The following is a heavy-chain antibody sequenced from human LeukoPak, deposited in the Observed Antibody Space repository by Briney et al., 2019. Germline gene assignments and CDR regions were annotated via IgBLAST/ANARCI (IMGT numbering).Heavy chain of an antibody. D-gene: IGHD3-22*01. J-gene: IGHJ4*02. V-gene: IGHV3-7*01. Sequence: GGSLRLSCATSGFTFSNYWMAWVRQAPGKVLEWAANIKQDGSEKYYVDSVKRRFTISRDNAKNSLYLQMNSLRAEDTAVYYCARDPSVVALDYWGQGTLVTVSS. CDR2: IKQDGSEK. CDR1: GFTFSNYW. CDR3: ARDPSVVALDY.